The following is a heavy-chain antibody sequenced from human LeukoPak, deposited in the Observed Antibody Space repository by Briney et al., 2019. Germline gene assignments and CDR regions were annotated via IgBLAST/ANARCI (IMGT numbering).Heavy chain of an antibody. V-gene: IGHV1-2*02. Sequence: ASVKVSCKASGYTFTSYYMHWVRQAPGQGLEWMGWINPNSGDTNYAHNFQGRLTMTRDTSLSTAYMELSRLRYDDTAVYYCARKYSWYSAFDIWGQGTMVTVSS. CDR1: GYTFTSYY. D-gene: IGHD6-13*01. J-gene: IGHJ3*02. CDR2: INPNSGDT. CDR3: ARKYSWYSAFDI.